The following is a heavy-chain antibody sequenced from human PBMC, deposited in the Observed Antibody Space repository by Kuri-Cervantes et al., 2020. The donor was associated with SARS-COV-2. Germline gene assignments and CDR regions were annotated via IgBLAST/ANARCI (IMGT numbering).Heavy chain of an antibody. V-gene: IGHV3-21*01. Sequence: GESLKISCAASGFTFSSYSMNWVRQAPGKGLEWVSSISSSSSSIYYADSVKGRFTISRDNAKNSLYLQMNSLRAEDTAVYYCATVSDYYDSSGYFLDFDYWGQGTLVTV. CDR1: GFTFSSYS. D-gene: IGHD3-22*01. CDR3: ATVSDYYDSSGYFLDFDY. CDR2: ISSSSSSI. J-gene: IGHJ4*02.